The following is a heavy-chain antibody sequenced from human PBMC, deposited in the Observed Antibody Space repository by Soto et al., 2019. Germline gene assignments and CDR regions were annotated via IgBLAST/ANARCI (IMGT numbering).Heavy chain of an antibody. D-gene: IGHD6-19*01. CDR3: AKDHKRKQWLDYYYYGMDV. CDR2: ISYDGSNK. Sequence: QVQLVESGGGVVQPGRSLRLSCAASGFTFSSYGMHWVRQAPGKGLEWVAVISYDGSNKYYADSVKGRFTISRDNSKNTLYLQMNSLRAEDTAVYYCAKDHKRKQWLDYYYYGMDVW. CDR1: GFTFSSYG. V-gene: IGHV3-30*18. J-gene: IGHJ6*01.